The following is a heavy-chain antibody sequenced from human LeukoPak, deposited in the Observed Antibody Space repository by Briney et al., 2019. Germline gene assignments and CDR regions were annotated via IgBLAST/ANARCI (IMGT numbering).Heavy chain of an antibody. CDR3: AMTTVTSPYY. J-gene: IGHJ4*02. CDR1: GYSISIGYY. CDR2: IYHSGST. V-gene: IGHV4-38-2*01. Sequence: SETLSLTCAVSGYSISIGYYWGWIRQPPGKGLEWIGSIYHSGSTYYNPSLKSRVTISVDTSKNQFSLKLSSVTAADTAVYYCAMTTVTSPYYWGQGTLVTVSS. D-gene: IGHD4-11*01.